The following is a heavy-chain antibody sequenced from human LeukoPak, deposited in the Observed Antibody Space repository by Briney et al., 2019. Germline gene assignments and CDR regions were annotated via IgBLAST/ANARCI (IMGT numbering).Heavy chain of an antibody. CDR2: IKQDGSAK. V-gene: IGHV3-7*01. D-gene: IGHD6-19*01. CDR1: RFSVSNNY. J-gene: IGHJ4*02. Sequence: GGSLRLSCAASRFSVSNNYMSWVRQAPGKGLEWVANIKQDGSAKDYVDSVKGRFTVSRDNAQNSLSLQMNSLRAEDTAVYYCARAAGIALAGTSKRFDFWGQGTLVTVSS. CDR3: ARAAGIALAGTSKRFDF.